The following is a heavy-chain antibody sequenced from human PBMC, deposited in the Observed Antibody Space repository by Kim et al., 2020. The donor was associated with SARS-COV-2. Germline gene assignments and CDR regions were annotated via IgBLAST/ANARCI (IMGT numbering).Heavy chain of an antibody. D-gene: IGHD6-19*01. Sequence: SETLSLTCTVSGGSISSYYWSWIRQPPGKGLEWIGYIYYSGSTNYNPSLKSRVTISVDTSKNQFSLKLSSVTAADTAVYYCARVGSYSSGWRTGEYFQHWGQGTLVTVSS. CDR3: ARVGSYSSGWRTGEYFQH. V-gene: IGHV4-59*01. CDR1: GGSISSYY. CDR2: IYYSGST. J-gene: IGHJ1*01.